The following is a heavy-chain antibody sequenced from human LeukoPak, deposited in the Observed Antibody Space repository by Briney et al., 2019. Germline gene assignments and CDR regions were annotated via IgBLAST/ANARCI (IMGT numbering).Heavy chain of an antibody. Sequence: GGSLRLSCAASGFTFSSYWMSWVRQAPGKGLEWVANIKQDGSEKYYVDSVKGRFTISRDNAKNSLYLQMNSLRAEDTAVYYCARHRMEWLRSQLGRSSDYDSYYYMDVWGKGTTVAVSS. J-gene: IGHJ6*03. D-gene: IGHD3-3*01. CDR2: IKQDGSEK. V-gene: IGHV3-7*01. CDR1: GFTFSSYW. CDR3: ARHRMEWLRSQLGRSSDYDSYYYMDV.